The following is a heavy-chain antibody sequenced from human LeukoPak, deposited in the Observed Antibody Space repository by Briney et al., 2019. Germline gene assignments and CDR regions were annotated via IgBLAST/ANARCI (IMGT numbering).Heavy chain of an antibody. CDR3: ATDTLSMVPGYYYGMDV. J-gene: IGHJ6*02. V-gene: IGHV1-8*01. D-gene: IGHD3-10*01. CDR1: GYTFTSYD. Sequence: ASVKVSCKASGYTFTSYDINWVRQATGQGLEWMGWMNPNSGNTGYAQKFQGRVTMTEDTSTDTAYMELSSLRSEDTAVYYCATDTLSMVPGYYYGMDVWGQGTTVTVSS. CDR2: MNPNSGNT.